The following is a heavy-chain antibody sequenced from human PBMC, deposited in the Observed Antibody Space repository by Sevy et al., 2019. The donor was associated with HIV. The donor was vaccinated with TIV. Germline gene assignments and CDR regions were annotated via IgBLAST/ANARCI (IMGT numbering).Heavy chain of an antibody. CDR3: ARTGRRYSGSLPDAFDL. J-gene: IGHJ3*01. D-gene: IGHD1-26*01. CDR2: VNIYKANT. Sequence: ASVKVSCKASGYTFTSYGINWVRQAPGLGLEWMGWVNIYKANTNYAQKVQDRVTMTADTSTNTAYMELRSLRSDDTAVYFCARTGRRYSGSLPDAFDLWGQGTMVTVSS. V-gene: IGHV1-18*04. CDR1: GYTFTSYG.